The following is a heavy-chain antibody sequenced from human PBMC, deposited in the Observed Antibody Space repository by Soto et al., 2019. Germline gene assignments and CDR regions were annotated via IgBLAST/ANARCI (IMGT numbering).Heavy chain of an antibody. J-gene: IGHJ4*02. D-gene: IGHD3-10*01. CDR3: AREAMVRGVIIPYDY. CDR2: ISSSSSTI. V-gene: IGHV3-48*01. Sequence: EVQLVESGGGLVQPGGSLRLSCAASGFTFSSYSMNWVRQAPGKGLEWVSYISSSSSTIYYADSVKGRFTISRDNVKNSLYLQMNSLRAEDTAVYYCAREAMVRGVIIPYDYWGQGTLVTVSS. CDR1: GFTFSSYS.